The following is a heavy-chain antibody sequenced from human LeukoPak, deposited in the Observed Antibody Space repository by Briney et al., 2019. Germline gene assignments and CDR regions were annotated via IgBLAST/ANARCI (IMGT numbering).Heavy chain of an antibody. D-gene: IGHD3-10*01. J-gene: IGHJ6*02. CDR3: ATYFGSGTYFLAYYYYTMDV. Sequence: ASVKVSCKASGYTFTKHGITWVRQAPGQGLEWMGWISTYNGKTIYAQNLQGRVTMTTDTSTSTAYMDLRSLRSDDTAVYYCATYFGSGTYFLAYYYYTMDVWGQGTTVTVSS. CDR1: GYTFTKHG. V-gene: IGHV1-18*01. CDR2: ISTYNGKT.